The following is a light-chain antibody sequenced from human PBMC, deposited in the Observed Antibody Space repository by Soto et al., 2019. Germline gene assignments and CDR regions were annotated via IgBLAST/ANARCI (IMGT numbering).Light chain of an antibody. CDR2: DVS. V-gene: IGLV2-14*03. CDR3: NSHTSISTWV. Sequence: QSALTQPASVSGSPGQSITISCTGTSSDIGNYNYVSWFQQHTGKAPKVIIYDVSNRPSGISDRFSRSKSGNTGSLTISGGQGEGEADYCCNSHTSISTWVFGGGTKLTVL. CDR1: SSDIGNYNY. J-gene: IGLJ3*02.